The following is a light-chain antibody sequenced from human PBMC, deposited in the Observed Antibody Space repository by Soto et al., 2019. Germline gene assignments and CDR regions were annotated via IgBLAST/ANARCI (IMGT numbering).Light chain of an antibody. J-gene: IGKJ1*01. Sequence: EIVMTQSPATLSVSPGERATLSCRASQSVSNNLAWYQQKPGQAPRVLSYRASTRATGIPPRVSGSGSGTEFTLTISNLQSEDFAVYYCQQYNNFPPWTFGQGTKVYIK. CDR2: RAS. CDR3: QQYNNFPPWT. CDR1: QSVSNN. V-gene: IGKV3-15*01.